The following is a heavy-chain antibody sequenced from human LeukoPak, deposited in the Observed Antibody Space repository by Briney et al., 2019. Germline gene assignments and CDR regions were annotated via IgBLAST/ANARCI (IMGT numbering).Heavy chain of an antibody. Sequence: PSETLSLTCTVSGGSVNSDSYYWSWIRQPAGKGLEWIGRIYTSGTTNYNPSLKSRVIISVDTSKNQFSLQLSSVTAADTAVYYCARGPMIVVVVAATPVVWRGWFDPWGQGTLVTVSS. J-gene: IGHJ5*02. V-gene: IGHV4-61*02. CDR2: IYTSGTT. CDR1: GGSVNSDSYY. D-gene: IGHD2-15*01. CDR3: ARGPMIVVVVAATPVVWRGWFDP.